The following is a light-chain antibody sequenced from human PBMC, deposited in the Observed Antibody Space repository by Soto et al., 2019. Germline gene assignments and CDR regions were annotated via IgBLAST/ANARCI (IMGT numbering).Light chain of an antibody. J-gene: IGKJ2*01. Sequence: EIVMTQSPATLSVSPGERATLSCRASQSVSSNLAGYQQKPGQAPRLLIYGASTMATGIPARFSGSGSGTEFTLSISSLQYEDFILYYCQQYNNWPYTFGQGTKLEIK. CDR2: GAS. CDR3: QQYNNWPYT. CDR1: QSVSSN. V-gene: IGKV3-15*01.